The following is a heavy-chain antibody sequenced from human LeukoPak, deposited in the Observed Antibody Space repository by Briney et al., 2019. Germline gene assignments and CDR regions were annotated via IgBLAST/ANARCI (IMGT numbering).Heavy chain of an antibody. D-gene: IGHD3-16*01. J-gene: IGHJ4*02. CDR1: GYTFSDYY. V-gene: IGHV1-2*02. CDR2: INPNSGDT. Sequence: ASVKVSCKASGYTFSDYYMHWVRQAPGQGLEWMGWINPNSGDTHYAQMFQGRVTMTRDTSINAAYMELRRVRSDDTAVYYCATQRGSYRWGTDFDYWGQGTLVTVSS. CDR3: ATQRGSYRWGTDFDY.